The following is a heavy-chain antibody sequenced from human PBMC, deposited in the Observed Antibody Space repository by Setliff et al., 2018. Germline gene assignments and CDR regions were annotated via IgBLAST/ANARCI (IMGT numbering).Heavy chain of an antibody. D-gene: IGHD6-19*01. V-gene: IGHV4-34*01. CDR3: ATSGSCSAGSCYSFDD. CDR1: GGGGSFSAYY. Sequence: TLSLTCGVSGGGGSFSAYYWSWIRQPPGKGLEWIGEISPGGSTIYNPSLRSRVTMSVDTAKNRFSLNLTSVTAADTAVYYCATSGSCSAGSCYSFDDWGQGALVTVSS. CDR2: ISPGGST. J-gene: IGHJ4*02.